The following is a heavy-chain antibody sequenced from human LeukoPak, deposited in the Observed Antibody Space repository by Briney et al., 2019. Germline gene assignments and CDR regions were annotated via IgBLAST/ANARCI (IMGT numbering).Heavy chain of an antibody. J-gene: IGHJ4*02. Sequence: GGSLRLSCAASGFTFSSYSMNWVRQAPGKGLEWVSSISSSSSYIYYADSVKGRFTISRDNAKNSLYLQMNSLRAEDTAVYYCATSLYCSSTSCYDFDYWGQGTLVTVSS. CDR3: ATSLYCSSTSCYDFDY. CDR2: ISSSSSYI. V-gene: IGHV3-21*01. D-gene: IGHD2-2*01. CDR1: GFTFSSYS.